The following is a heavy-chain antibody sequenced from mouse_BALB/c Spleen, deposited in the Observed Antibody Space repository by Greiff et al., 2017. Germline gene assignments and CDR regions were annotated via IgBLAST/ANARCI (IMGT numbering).Heavy chain of an antibody. Sequence: QVQLQQSGAELAKPGASVKMSCKASGYTFTSYWMHWVNQRPGQGLEWIGYINPSTGYTEYNQKFKDKATLTADKSSSTVYMELSRLTSEDSAVYCCARHEDGGYGYGFAYWGQGTLVTVSA. CDR1: GYTFTSYW. CDR3: ARHEDGGYGYGFAY. V-gene: IGHV1-7*01. CDR2: INPSTGYT. J-gene: IGHJ3*01. D-gene: IGHD1-2*01.